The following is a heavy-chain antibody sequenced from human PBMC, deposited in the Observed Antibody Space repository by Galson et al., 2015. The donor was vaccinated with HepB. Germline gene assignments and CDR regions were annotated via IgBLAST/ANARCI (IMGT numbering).Heavy chain of an antibody. D-gene: IGHD3-16*01. J-gene: IGHJ4*02. CDR1: GYTFTSHY. Sequence: SVKVSCKASGYTFTSHYMNWVRQAPGQGLEWMGIINPSCGSTSYAQKLQGRVTMTRDTSTSAVYMELSSLRSEDTAVYYCARDGGGYWGQGTLVTVSS. CDR2: INPSCGST. V-gene: IGHV1-46*04. CDR3: ARDGGGY.